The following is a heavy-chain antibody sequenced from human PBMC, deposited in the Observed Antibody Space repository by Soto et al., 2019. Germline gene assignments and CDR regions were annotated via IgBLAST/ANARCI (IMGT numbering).Heavy chain of an antibody. CDR2: ISYDGSHK. Sequence: VQLVESGGGVVQPGGSLRLSCAASGFTFRTYSMHWVRQVPGKGLEWVAVISYDGSHKYYADSVKGRFTISRDNSNNTLHLQMNFLRAEDTAVYYCAGGYYYDSSGLYSLILNFDHWGQGTLVTVSS. CDR3: AGGYYYDSSGLYSLILNFDH. J-gene: IGHJ4*02. V-gene: IGHV3-30*04. D-gene: IGHD3-22*01. CDR1: GFTFRTYS.